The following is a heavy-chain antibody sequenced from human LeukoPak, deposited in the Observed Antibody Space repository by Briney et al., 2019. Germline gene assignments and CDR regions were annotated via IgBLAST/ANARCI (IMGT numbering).Heavy chain of an antibody. V-gene: IGHV3-7*01. J-gene: IGHJ4*02. CDR2: IKEDGSQK. CDR1: LGSHW. Sequence: PGGSLRLSCVGALGSHWMGWVRQAPGKGLEWVANIKEDGSQKYYMDSVKGRFTISRDNAKSSLFLQMNNLRVEDTAVYYCTRDQTWGQGTLVTVSS. CDR3: TRDQT.